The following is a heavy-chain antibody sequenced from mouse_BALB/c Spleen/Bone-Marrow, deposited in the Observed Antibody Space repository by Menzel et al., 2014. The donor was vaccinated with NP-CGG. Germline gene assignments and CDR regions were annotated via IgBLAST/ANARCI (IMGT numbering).Heavy chain of an antibody. CDR3: ARWEYYAMDY. CDR2: IDPANGNT. Sequence: VQLQQSGAELVKPGAPVKLSCTASGFNIKDTYMHWVKQRPEQGLEWIGRIDPANGNTKYDPKFQGKATITADTSSNTAYLQLSSLTSEDTAVYYCARWEYYAMDYWGQGTSVTFSS. CDR1: GFNIKDTY. V-gene: IGHV14-3*02. D-gene: IGHD4-1*01. J-gene: IGHJ4*01.